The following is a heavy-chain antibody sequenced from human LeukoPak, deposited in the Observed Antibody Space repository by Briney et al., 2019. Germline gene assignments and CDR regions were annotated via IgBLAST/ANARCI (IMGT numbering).Heavy chain of an antibody. V-gene: IGHV4-39*01. Sequence: SETLSLTCTVSGGSISSSSYYWGWIRQPPGTGLEWIGSIYYSGSTYYNPSLKSRVTISVDTSKNQFSLKLSSVTAADTAVYYCARAGGFAGYMDVWGKGTTVTISS. J-gene: IGHJ6*03. CDR3: ARAGGFAGYMDV. CDR2: IYYSGST. D-gene: IGHD3-16*01. CDR1: GGSISSSSYY.